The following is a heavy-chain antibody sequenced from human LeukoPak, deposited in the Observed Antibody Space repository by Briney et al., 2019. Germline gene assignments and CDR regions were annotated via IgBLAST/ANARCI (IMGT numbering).Heavy chain of an antibody. CDR2: ISAYNGNT. CDR3: ARMIVVGYYMDV. V-gene: IGHV1-18*01. J-gene: IGHJ6*03. Sequence: ASVKVSCKASGYTFSSYSISWVRQAPGQGLERMGWISAYNGNTNYAQKLQGRVTMTTDTSTSTAYMELRSLRSDDTAVYYCARMIVVGYYMDVWGKGTTVTVSS. D-gene: IGHD3-22*01. CDR1: GYTFSSYS.